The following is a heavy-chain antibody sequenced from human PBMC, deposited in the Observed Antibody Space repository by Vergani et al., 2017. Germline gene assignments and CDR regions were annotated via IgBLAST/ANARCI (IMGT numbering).Heavy chain of an antibody. J-gene: IGHJ1*01. Sequence: EVQLVQSGAEVKKPGESLKISCKGSGYSFTSYWIGWVRQMPGKGLEWMGIIYPGDSDTRYSPSFQGQVTSSADKSISTAYLQWSGLKASDTAMDYCASGAAAGADPPEYFQHWGQGTLVTVSS. CDR3: ASGAAAGADPPEYFQH. CDR2: IYPGDSDT. V-gene: IGHV5-51*01. CDR1: GYSFTSYW. D-gene: IGHD6-13*01.